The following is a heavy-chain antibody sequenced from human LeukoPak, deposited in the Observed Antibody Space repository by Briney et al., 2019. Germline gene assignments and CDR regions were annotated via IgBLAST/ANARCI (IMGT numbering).Heavy chain of an antibody. CDR2: INPNSGGT. Sequence: ASVKVSCKASGYTFTGYYMHWVRQAPGQGLEWMGWINPNSGGTNYAQKFQGRVTMTRDTSISTAYMELSRLRSDDTAVYYCARDGFSIAAAGTKDLGYWGQGTLVTVSS. CDR1: GYTFTGYY. J-gene: IGHJ4*02. CDR3: ARDGFSIAAAGTKDLGY. D-gene: IGHD6-13*01. V-gene: IGHV1-2*02.